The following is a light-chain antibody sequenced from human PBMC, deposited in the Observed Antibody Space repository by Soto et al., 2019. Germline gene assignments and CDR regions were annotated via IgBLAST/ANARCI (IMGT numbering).Light chain of an antibody. V-gene: IGKV3-15*01. CDR3: QHYNDRPPWT. CDR2: GAS. J-gene: IGKJ1*01. CDR1: QSINTN. Sequence: IVMTQSPATVSVSPLERATLSFMASQSINTNLAWFQQKPGRAPRLLIFGASTRATDIPARFSGSGSGTEFTLTISTLQSEDFAVYYCQHYNDRPPWTFGQGTKVDIK.